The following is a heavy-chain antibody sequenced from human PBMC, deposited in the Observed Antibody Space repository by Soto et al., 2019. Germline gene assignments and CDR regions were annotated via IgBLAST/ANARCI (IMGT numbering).Heavy chain of an antibody. CDR3: ARDWEVDSYSSGWPPQFDP. CDR2: IIPIFGTA. V-gene: IGHV1-69*13. D-gene: IGHD6-19*01. CDR1: GGTFSSYA. J-gene: IGHJ5*02. Sequence: GASVKVSCKASGGTFSSYAISWVRQAPGQGLEWMGGIIPIFGTANYAQKFQGRVTITADESTRTAYMELSSLRSEDTAVYYCARDWEVDSYSSGWPPQFDPWGQGTLVTVSS.